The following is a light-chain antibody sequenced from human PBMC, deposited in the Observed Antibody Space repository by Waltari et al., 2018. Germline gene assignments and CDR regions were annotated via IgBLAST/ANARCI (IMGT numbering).Light chain of an antibody. Sequence: DIQMTQSPSTLSASVGDRVTITCRAKESITNWLAWYQHTQGKAPKLLIYRASTLERGVPSRFSGSRSGTEVTLTFSSLQPDDFATYYCQQYNSESYTFGQGTKLEIK. V-gene: IGKV1-5*03. CDR1: ESITNW. CDR2: RAS. CDR3: QQYNSESYT. J-gene: IGKJ2*01.